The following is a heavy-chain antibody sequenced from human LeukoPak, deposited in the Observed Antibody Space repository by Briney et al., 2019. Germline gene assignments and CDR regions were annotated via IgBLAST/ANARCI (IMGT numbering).Heavy chain of an antibody. CDR2: ISGSGGST. J-gene: IGHJ4*02. CDR1: GFTFSSYA. V-gene: IGHV3-23*01. D-gene: IGHD1-26*01. CDR3: AKTQLVGSYHPPGY. Sequence: GGSLRLSCAASGFTFSSYAMSWVRQAPGKGLEWVSAISGSGGSTYYADSVKGRFTISRDNSKNTLYLQMNDLRPEDTAVYYCAKTQLVGSYHPPGYCGQGTLVTVSS.